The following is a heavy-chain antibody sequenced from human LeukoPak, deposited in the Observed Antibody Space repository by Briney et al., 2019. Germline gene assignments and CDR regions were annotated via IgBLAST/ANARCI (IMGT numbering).Heavy chain of an antibody. Sequence: PGGSLRLSCAASGFTFSSNGMHWVRQAPGKGLEWVAFIQNDGNNKKYGDSVKGRFTISRDNSKNTLYLQMNSLRAEDTAVYYCARDPHYYDSSGYYSGDYWGQGTLVTVSS. CDR3: ARDPHYYDSSGYYSGDY. CDR1: GFTFSSNG. D-gene: IGHD3-22*01. V-gene: IGHV3-30*02. CDR2: IQNDGNNK. J-gene: IGHJ4*02.